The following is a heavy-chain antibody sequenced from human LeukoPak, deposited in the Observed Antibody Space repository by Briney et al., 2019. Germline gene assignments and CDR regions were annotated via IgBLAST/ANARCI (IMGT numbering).Heavy chain of an antibody. CDR2: IPYDGSSK. J-gene: IGHJ4*02. V-gene: IGHV3-30*03. D-gene: IGHD1-7*01. Sequence: GGSLRLSCAASGFTFSSYCMHWVRQAPGKGLEWVAVIPYDGSSKYYADSVKGRFTISRDNSKNTLYLQMNSLRAEDTAVYYCAREGNSGGYFDYWGQGTLVTVSS. CDR3: AREGNSGGYFDY. CDR1: GFTFSSYC.